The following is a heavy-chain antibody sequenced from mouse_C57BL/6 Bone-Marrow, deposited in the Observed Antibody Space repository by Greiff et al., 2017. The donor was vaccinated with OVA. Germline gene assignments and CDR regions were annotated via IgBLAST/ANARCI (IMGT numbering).Heavy chain of an antibody. CDR2: IDPENGDT. J-gene: IGHJ3*01. V-gene: IGHV14-4*01. Sequence: VQLQQSGAELVRPGASVKLSCTASGFNIKDDYMHWVKQRPEQGLEWIGWIDPENGDTEYAPKFQGKATITADTSSNTAYLQLSSLTSEDTAVYYCKGPWFAYWGQGTLVTVSA. CDR1: GFNIKDDY. CDR3: KGPWFAY.